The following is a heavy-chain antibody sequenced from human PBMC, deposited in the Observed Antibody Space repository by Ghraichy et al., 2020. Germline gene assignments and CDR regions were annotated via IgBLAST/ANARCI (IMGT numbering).Heavy chain of an antibody. CDR2: VKPDSGEK. CDR3: VKCRRTTGNDALDV. J-gene: IGHJ3*01. Sequence: GGSLRLSCAASGFMFSGYRVNWVRQAPGKCLEWVANVKPDSGEKNYVGSVKGRFTISRDKAKKSLYLQMNSLRAEDTAVYYCVKCRRTTGNDALDVRGQGTVVTVSS. D-gene: IGHD1-14*01. V-gene: IGHV3-7*01. CDR1: GFMFSGYR.